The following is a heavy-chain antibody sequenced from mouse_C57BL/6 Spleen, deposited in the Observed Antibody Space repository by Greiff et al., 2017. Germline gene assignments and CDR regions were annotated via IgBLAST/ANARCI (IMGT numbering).Heavy chain of an antibody. Sequence: EVKVIESGGGLVQPGGSLSLSCAASGFTFTDYYMSWVRPPPGKELEWLGFIRNKANGYTTEYSASVKGRFTISRDNSQSILYLQMNALRAEDSATYSCARSAITTVPYYFDYWGQGTTLTVSS. CDR1: GFTFTDYY. D-gene: IGHD1-1*01. CDR3: ARSAITTVPYYFDY. J-gene: IGHJ2*01. V-gene: IGHV7-3*01. CDR2: IRNKANGYTT.